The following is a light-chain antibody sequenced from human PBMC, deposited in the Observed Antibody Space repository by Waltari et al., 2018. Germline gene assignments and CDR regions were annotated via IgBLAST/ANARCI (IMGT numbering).Light chain of an antibody. J-gene: IGKJ4*01. V-gene: IGKV1-5*03. CDR3: QEYDSLPIT. Sequence: DIQMTQSPSTLSVSVGDRVTISCRASLSVKNNLAWYQQKPGKAPKVLVHKASRLESGVSSRFSGSGYGTEFTLTISSLQPDDFATYYCQEYDSLPITFGGGTQVEIK. CDR1: LSVKNN. CDR2: KAS.